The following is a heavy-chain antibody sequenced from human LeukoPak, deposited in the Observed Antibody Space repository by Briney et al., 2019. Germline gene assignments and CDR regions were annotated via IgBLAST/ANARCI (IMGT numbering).Heavy chain of an antibody. CDR1: GFTFSSYA. CDR3: AKRPRIAASLDHSTPV. CDR2: ISGSGGGT. Sequence: GGSLRLSCAASGFTFSSYAMSWVRQAPGKGLEWVSAISGSGGGTYYADSVKGRFTISRDNSKNTLYLQMNSLRAEDTAVYYCAKRPRIAASLDHSTPVWGQGTTVTVSS. V-gene: IGHV3-23*01. J-gene: IGHJ6*02. D-gene: IGHD6-25*01.